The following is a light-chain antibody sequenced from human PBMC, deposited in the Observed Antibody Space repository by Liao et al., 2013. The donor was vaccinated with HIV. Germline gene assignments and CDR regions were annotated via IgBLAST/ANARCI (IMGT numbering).Light chain of an antibody. CDR3: QAWDSSTVV. J-gene: IGLJ2*01. Sequence: SYELTQPPSVSVSPGQTVTITCSGDKLGEKYACWYQQKPGQSPVLVIYQDTERPSGIPERFSGSNSGNTATLTISGTQAMDEADYYCQAWDSSTVVFGRRDRTLTVL. CDR1: KLGEKY. CDR2: QDT. V-gene: IGLV3-1*01.